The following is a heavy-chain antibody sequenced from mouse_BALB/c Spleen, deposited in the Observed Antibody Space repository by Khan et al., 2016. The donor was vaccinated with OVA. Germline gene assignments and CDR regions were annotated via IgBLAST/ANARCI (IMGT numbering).Heavy chain of an antibody. CDR1: GFTFSTYG. CDR2: VSTDGGYT. Sequence: EVELVESGGDLVKPGGSLKLSCAASGFTFSTYGMSWVRQTPDKRLEWVATVSTDGGYTYYPDSVKGRFTISRDNAKNTLYLQMSGLKSEDTAMFYCTRLAYYYDSEGFAYWGQGTLVTVSA. D-gene: IGHD1-1*01. V-gene: IGHV5-6*01. CDR3: TRLAYYYDSEGFAY. J-gene: IGHJ3*01.